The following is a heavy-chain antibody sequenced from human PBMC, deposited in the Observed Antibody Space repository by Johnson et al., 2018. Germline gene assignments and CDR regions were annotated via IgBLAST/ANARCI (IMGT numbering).Heavy chain of an antibody. CDR3: ARAQGGDYLAEYFQH. Sequence: QVQLVESGGRVVQXGRSXRLXCSASGFTFSSYAMHWVRQAPGKGLEWVAVISDAGSNTFYAEYVKGRFTISRDNSKYTVYLQMHSLKAEDTAVFYCARAQGGDYLAEYFQHWGQGTLVTVSS. D-gene: IGHD4-17*01. CDR1: GFTFSSYA. V-gene: IGHV3-30-3*01. J-gene: IGHJ1*01. CDR2: ISDAGSNT.